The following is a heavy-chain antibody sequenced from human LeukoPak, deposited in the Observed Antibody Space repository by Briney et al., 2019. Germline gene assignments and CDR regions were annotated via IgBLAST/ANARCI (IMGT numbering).Heavy chain of an antibody. CDR1: GFTFSSYS. Sequence: GGSLRLSCAASGFTFSSYSMNWVRQAPGKGLEWVANIKQDGSEKYYVDSVKGRFTISRDNAKNSLYLQMNSLRAEDTAVYYCARIGQGYYYYYMDVWGKGTTVTISS. V-gene: IGHV3-7*01. D-gene: IGHD3-16*01. CDR2: IKQDGSEK. CDR3: ARIGQGYYYYYMDV. J-gene: IGHJ6*03.